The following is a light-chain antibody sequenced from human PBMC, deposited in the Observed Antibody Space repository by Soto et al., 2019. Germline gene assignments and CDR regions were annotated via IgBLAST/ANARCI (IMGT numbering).Light chain of an antibody. CDR1: QCVGSNF. V-gene: IGKV3-20*01. Sequence: EVVLTQSPVSLSLSPGERATFSCRASQCVGSNFFAWYQQKPGQAPRLLIYGASSRATGIPDRFSGSGPGTDFTLAISRLEPEDFVVYYCQQFESSVTFGQGT. J-gene: IGKJ1*01. CDR3: QQFESSVT. CDR2: GAS.